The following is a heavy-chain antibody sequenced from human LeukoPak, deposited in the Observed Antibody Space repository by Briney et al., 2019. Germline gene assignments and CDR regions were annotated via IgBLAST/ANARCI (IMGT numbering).Heavy chain of an antibody. D-gene: IGHD3-9*01. V-gene: IGHV1-8*03. CDR3: ARESYDILTGYYRTTNWFDP. J-gene: IGHJ5*02. CDR2: MNPNSGNT. Sequence: ASVKVSCKASGYTFTSYDINWVRQATGQGLEWMGWMNPNSGNTGYAQKFQGRVTITRNTSISTAYMELSSLRSEDTAVYYCARESYDILTGYYRTTNWFDPWGHGTLVTVSS. CDR1: GYTFTSYD.